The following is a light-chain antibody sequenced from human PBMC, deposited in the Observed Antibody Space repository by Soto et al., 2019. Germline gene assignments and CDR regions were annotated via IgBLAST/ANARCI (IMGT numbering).Light chain of an antibody. CDR3: CSFAGSNNFV. CDR2: ETT. J-gene: IGLJ1*01. V-gene: IGLV2-23*01. CDR1: SSDVGTYDL. Sequence: QSALTQPASVSGSPGQSITISCTGTSSDVGTYDLVSWYQHHPGAAPNLIIYETTRRPSGISNRFSGSKSGNTASLTISGLQAEDEADYYCCSFAGSNNFVFGAGTKVTVL.